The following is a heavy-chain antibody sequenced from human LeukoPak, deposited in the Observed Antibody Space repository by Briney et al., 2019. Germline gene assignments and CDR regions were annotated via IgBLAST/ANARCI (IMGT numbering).Heavy chain of an antibody. CDR2: ISWNSGSI. V-gene: IGHV3-9*01. D-gene: IGHD5-12*01. CDR3: AKGPYSGYDSPGDYFDY. J-gene: IGHJ4*02. Sequence: PGGSLRLSCAASGFTFDDYAMHWVRQAPGKGLEWVSGISWNSGSIGYAGSVKGRFTISRDNAKNSLYLQMNSLRAEDTALYYCAKGPYSGYDSPGDYFDYWGQGTLVTVSS. CDR1: GFTFDDYA.